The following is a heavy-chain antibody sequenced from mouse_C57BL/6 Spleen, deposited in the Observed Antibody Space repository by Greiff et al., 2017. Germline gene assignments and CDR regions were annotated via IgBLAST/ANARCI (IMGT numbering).Heavy chain of an antibody. J-gene: IGHJ1*03. V-gene: IGHV1-18*01. CDR2: INPNNGGT. D-gene: IGHD1-1*01. CDR3: ARRVLRSYWYFDV. Sequence: EVQLKESGPELVKPGASVKIPCKASGYTFTDYNMDWVKQSHGKSLEWIGDINPNNGGTIYNQKFKGKATLTVDKSSSTAYMELRSLTSEDTAVYYCARRVLRSYWYFDVWGTGTTVTVSS. CDR1: GYTFTDYN.